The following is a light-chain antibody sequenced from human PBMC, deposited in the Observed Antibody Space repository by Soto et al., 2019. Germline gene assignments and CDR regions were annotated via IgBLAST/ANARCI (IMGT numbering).Light chain of an antibody. J-gene: IGKJ3*01. V-gene: IGKV3-15*01. CDR2: GAS. Sequence: EIVLTQSPATLSLSPGERATLSCRASQSVNLNLAWYQQKPGQPPRLLLYGASTRATGIPVRFRGSGSGTEFTLTISSLQSKDSAVYYCHQYNSWPRGTFGPGTKVEIK. CDR1: QSVNLN. CDR3: HQYNSWPRGT.